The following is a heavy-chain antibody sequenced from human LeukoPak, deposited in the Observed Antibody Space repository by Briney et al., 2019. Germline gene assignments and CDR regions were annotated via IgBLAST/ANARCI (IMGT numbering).Heavy chain of an antibody. CDR1: GFTFSSYG. V-gene: IGHV3-30*02. D-gene: IGHD6-6*01. CDR3: AKDRKVAAGPFDS. J-gene: IGHJ4*02. Sequence: GSLRLSCAASGFTFSSYGMHWVRQAPGKGLELVTFIRYDGSNKYYADSVKGRFTISRDNSKNKLYLQMNSLRAEDTDVYYCAKDRKVAAGPFDSWGQGTLVTVSS. CDR2: IRYDGSNK.